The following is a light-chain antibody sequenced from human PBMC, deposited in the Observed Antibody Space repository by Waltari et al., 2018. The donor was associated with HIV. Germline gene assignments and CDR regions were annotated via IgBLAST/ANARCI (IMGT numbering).Light chain of an antibody. CDR1: QGVNIN. CDR3: QQYNNWPYT. J-gene: IGKJ2*01. CDR2: TAS. V-gene: IGKV3-15*01. Sequence: ILMTQSPDTLSVSPGEQATLSCRASQGVNINLAWYQQKPGQAPRLLIYTASTRATGIPARFSGSVSGTEFTLTITSLQSEDFTIYYCQQYNNWPYTFGQGTKLEI.